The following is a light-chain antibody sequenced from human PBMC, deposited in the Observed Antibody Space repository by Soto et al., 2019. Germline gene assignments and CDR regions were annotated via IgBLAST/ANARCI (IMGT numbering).Light chain of an antibody. CDR3: ASYTTSSTWV. CDR1: SSDVGCYNY. CDR2: DVT. V-gene: IGLV2-14*03. J-gene: IGLJ3*02. Sequence: QSVLTQPASVSGSPGQSITISCTGTSSDVGCYNYVSWYQQHPDKAPKLLIYDVTFRPSDVSNRFSGSKSGNTASLTISGLQAEDEADYYCASYTTSSTWVFGGGTKLTVL.